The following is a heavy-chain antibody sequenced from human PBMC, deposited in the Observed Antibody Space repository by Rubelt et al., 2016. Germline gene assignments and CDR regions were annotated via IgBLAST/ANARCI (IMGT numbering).Heavy chain of an antibody. J-gene: IGHJ4*02. V-gene: IGHV1-69*10. CDR2: IMPILGIP. CDR3: AAGEGYNYIDDY. Sequence: QAQLVQSGGEVKKPGASVKVSCKASGGTFSDYSISWVRQAPGQGLEWMGGIMPILGIPNYAQKFQGRVTITADKSTSTAYMELSSLRSEDTAIYYCAAGEGYNYIDDYWGQGTLVTVSS. CDR1: GGTFSDYS. D-gene: IGHD5-24*01.